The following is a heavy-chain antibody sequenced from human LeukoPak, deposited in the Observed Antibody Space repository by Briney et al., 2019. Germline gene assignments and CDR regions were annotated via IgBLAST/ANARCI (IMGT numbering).Heavy chain of an antibody. CDR2: IIPIFGIA. CDR1: GGTFSSYA. D-gene: IGHD4-17*01. Sequence: SVKVSCKASGGTFSSYAISWVRQAPGQGLEWMGRIIPIFGIANYAQKFQGRVTITADKSTSTAYMELSSLRSEDTAEYYCARDFDYGDYGGYFDYWGQGTLVTVSS. V-gene: IGHV1-69*04. CDR3: ARDFDYGDYGGYFDY. J-gene: IGHJ4*02.